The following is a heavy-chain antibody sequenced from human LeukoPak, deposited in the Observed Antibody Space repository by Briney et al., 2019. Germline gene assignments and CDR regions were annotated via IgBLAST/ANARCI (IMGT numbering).Heavy chain of an antibody. CDR2: IYPGDSDT. Sequence: GESLKISCEASGYSFTSYWIGWVRQMPGKGLEWMGVIYPGDSDTRYSPSFQGQVTISADKSISTAYRQWSSLKASDTAMYYCAKTTESYYYDSSGSNWFDPWGQGTQVTVSS. CDR1: GYSFTSYW. CDR3: AKTTESYYYDSSGSNWFDP. D-gene: IGHD3-22*01. J-gene: IGHJ5*02. V-gene: IGHV5-51*01.